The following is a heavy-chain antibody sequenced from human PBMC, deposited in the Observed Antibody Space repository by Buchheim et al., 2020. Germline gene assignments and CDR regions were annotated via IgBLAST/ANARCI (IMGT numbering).Heavy chain of an antibody. CDR2: IKQDGSKQ. CDR1: GITFSNHW. CDR3: VRGSGWLHDY. J-gene: IGHJ4*02. Sequence: EVQLVESGGGLVQPGGSLRLSCAASGITFSNHWMSWVRQAPGKGPEWVAIIKQDGSKQFYVDSVKGRFTISRDNAKNSLYLQMHSLRAEDTAVYYCVRGSGWLHDYWGQGTL. V-gene: IGHV3-7*01. D-gene: IGHD6-19*01.